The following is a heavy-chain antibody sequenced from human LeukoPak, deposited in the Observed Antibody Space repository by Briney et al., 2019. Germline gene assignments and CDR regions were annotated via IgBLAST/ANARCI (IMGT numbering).Heavy chain of an antibody. V-gene: IGHV3-53*01. CDR1: GFTVSSNY. D-gene: IGHD3-3*01. CDR2: IYSGGGT. CDR3: AGNYDFWSDYPSY. Sequence: GGSLRLSCAASGFTVSSNYITWVRQAPGKGLEWVSVIYSGGGTYYADSVKGRFTISRDNSKNTAFLQMNSLSVEDTAVYSCAGNYDFWSDYPSYWGQGTLVTVSS. J-gene: IGHJ4*02.